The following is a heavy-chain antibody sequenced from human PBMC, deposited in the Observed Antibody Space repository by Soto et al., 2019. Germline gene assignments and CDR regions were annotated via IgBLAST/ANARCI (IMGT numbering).Heavy chain of an antibody. J-gene: IGHJ4*02. CDR2: IIPIFGTA. CDR1: GGTFSSYA. CDR3: ARDSDSSGMSYFDY. D-gene: IGHD3-22*01. Sequence: APVKVSCKASGGTFSSYAISWVRQAPGQGVEWMGGIIPIFGTANYAQKYQGRVTITADESTSTAYMELSSLRSEDTAVYYCARDSDSSGMSYFDYWGQGTLVTVSS. V-gene: IGHV1-69*13.